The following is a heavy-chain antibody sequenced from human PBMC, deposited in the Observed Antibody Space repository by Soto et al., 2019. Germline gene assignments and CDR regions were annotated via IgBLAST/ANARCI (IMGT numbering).Heavy chain of an antibody. CDR1: GYIFTSYG. V-gene: IGHV1-18*01. D-gene: IGHD3-10*01. CDR3: ARFNGSGTNYYMDV. J-gene: IGHJ6*03. Sequence: QVQLVQSGAELKKPGASAKVSCKASGYIFTSYGISWVRQAPGQGLEWMAWISVDSGNTNYAQNFQGRVTMTTDTSESTAHMELRSLRSDDTAVYYCARFNGSGTNYYMDVWGKGITVIVSS. CDR2: ISVDSGNT.